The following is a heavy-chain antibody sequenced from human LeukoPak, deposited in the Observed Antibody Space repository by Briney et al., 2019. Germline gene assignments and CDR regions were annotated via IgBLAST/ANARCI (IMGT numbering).Heavy chain of an antibody. V-gene: IGHV1-69*05. CDR2: IIPTFGTA. CDR3: ASEGNYDSSGYSRYNYYYMDV. CDR1: GGTFSSYS. Sequence: SVKVSCKGSGGTFSSYSISWVRQAPGQGLEWMGGIIPTFGTAHYAQKFQGRVTFTTDESTTTAYMELRSLRSEDTAVYYCASEGNYDSSGYSRYNYYYMDVWGKGTAVTVSS. J-gene: IGHJ6*03. D-gene: IGHD3-22*01.